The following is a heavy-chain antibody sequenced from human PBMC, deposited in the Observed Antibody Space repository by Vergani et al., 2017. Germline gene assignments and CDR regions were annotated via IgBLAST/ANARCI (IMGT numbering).Heavy chain of an antibody. CDR2: IYYSGST. CDR1: GGSISSGDYY. Sequence: QLQESGPGLVKPSQTLSLTCTVSGGSISSGDYYWSWIRQPPGKGLEWIGYIYYSGSTYYNPSLKSRVTISVDTSKNQFSLKLSSVTAADTAVYYCGRVAGARTGDWNFDRWGRGTLVTVSS. J-gene: IGHJ2*01. CDR3: GRVAGARTGDWNFDR. V-gene: IGHV4-30-4*01. D-gene: IGHD3/OR15-3a*01.